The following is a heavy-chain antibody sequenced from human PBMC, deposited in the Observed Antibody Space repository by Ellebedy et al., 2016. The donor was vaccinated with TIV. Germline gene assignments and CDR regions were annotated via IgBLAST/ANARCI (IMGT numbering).Heavy chain of an antibody. V-gene: IGHV4-61*01. D-gene: IGHD3-10*01. CDR2: VYYRGST. CDR3: ARGYGTGRYGMDV. J-gene: IGHJ6*02. Sequence: SETLSLTCTVSGDSVSSESYYWSWIRLAPGKGLEWIGYVYYRGSTKYNPSLKSRVTISEDRSKNQFSLKLTSVTAADAAVYYCARGYGTGRYGMDVWGQGTTVTVSS. CDR1: GDSVSSESYY.